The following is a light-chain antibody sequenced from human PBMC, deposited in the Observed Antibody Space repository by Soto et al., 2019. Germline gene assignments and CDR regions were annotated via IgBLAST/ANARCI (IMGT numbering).Light chain of an antibody. CDR2: RVS. CDR1: QSLVHSDGNTY. CDR3: MQRTQWPRT. V-gene: IGKV2-30*02. Sequence: DVVLTQSPVSLPVTLGQPASISCMSSQSLVHSDGNTYLNWFQQRPGHSPRRLVYRVSNRDSGVPDNFRGSGSCTNFTLKIRSVEAQDIGVYYCMQRTQWPRTFGQGTKVQIK. J-gene: IGKJ1*01.